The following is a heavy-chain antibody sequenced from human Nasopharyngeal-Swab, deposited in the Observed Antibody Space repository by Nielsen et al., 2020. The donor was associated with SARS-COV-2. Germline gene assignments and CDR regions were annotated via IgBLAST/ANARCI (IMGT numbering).Heavy chain of an antibody. V-gene: IGHV3-48*03. CDR3: ARASRGWS. D-gene: IGHD6-19*01. CDR2: ISTSGATI. Sequence: GESLKTSCEASGFDFGSLAMSWGRQARGKGLERVSYISTSGATIHYADSVRGRFTISRDNAKKSLYLQMNSLRAEDTAVYYCARASRGWSWGQGTLVTVSS. CDR1: GFDFGSLA. J-gene: IGHJ5*02.